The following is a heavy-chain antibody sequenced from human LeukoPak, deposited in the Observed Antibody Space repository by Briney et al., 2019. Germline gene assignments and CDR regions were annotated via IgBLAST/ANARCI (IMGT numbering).Heavy chain of an antibody. Sequence: GGSLRLSCAASGFTFSSYSMNWVRQAPGKGLEWIAYITTTGDRIQYADSVKGRFTISRDNTKNSLFLQLNNLRAEDTAIYYCVRDTKDYWGQGTLVTVAS. CDR3: VRDTKDY. D-gene: IGHD2-8*01. J-gene: IGHJ4*02. V-gene: IGHV3-48*04. CDR2: ITTTGDRI. CDR1: GFTFSSYS.